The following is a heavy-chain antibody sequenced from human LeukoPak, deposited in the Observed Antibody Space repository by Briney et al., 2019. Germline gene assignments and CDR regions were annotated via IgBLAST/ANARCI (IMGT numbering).Heavy chain of an antibody. CDR3: AKPLYSSDWSDAFDI. Sequence: GGSLRLSCVASGFRFSSYAMTWVRQAPGKGLQWVSTITSSGGSTHYADSVKGRFTISRDNSKKSLYMQMNSLRAEDTAVYYCAKPLYSSDWSDAFDIWGQGTMVTVSS. D-gene: IGHD6-19*01. CDR2: ITSSGGST. J-gene: IGHJ3*02. V-gene: IGHV3-23*01. CDR1: GFRFSSYA.